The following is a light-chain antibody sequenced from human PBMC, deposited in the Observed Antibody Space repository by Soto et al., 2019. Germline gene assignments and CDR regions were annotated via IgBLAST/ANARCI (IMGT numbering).Light chain of an antibody. Sequence: QSVLTQPPSVSGSPGQSVTISCTGTSTDFVSYNRVSWYQQPPGTAPKLIIYEASNRPSGVPDRFSGSKSGNTASLTISGLQAADESDYYCSLYTSDNPYVFGTGTNVTGL. J-gene: IGLJ1*01. CDR3: SLYTSDNPYV. CDR1: STDFVSYNR. CDR2: EAS. V-gene: IGLV2-18*01.